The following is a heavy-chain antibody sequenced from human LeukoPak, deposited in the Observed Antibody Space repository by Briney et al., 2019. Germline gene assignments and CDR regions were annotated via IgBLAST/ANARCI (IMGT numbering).Heavy chain of an antibody. CDR2: INHSGST. J-gene: IGHJ6*03. CDR3: ARGRSWFPTYYYYYYMDV. CDR1: GGSISSGSYY. Sequence: SETLSLTCTVSGGSISSGSYYWSWIRQPPGKGLEWIGEINHSGSTNYNPSLKSRVTISVDTSKNQFSLKLSSVTAADTAVYYCARGRSWFPTYYYYYYMDVWGKGTTVTVSS. V-gene: IGHV4-39*07. D-gene: IGHD6-13*01.